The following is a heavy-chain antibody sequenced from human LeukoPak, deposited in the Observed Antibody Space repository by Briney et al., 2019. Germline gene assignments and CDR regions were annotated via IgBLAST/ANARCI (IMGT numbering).Heavy chain of an antibody. J-gene: IGHJ4*02. CDR3: ARVLYASSGYCPDY. CDR1: GYTFTSYG. CDR2: ISAYNGNT. D-gene: IGHD3-22*01. V-gene: IGHV1-18*01. Sequence: GASVKVSCKASGYTFTSYGISWVRQAPGQGLEWMRWISAYNGNTNYAQKLQGRVTMTTDTSTSTAYMELRSLRSDDTAVYYCARVLYASSGYCPDYWGQGTLVTVSS.